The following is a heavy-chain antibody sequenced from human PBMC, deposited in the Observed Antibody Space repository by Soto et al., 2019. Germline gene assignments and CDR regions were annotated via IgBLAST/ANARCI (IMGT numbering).Heavy chain of an antibody. V-gene: IGHV3-23*01. J-gene: IGHJ4*02. Sequence: EVQLLESGGGLVQPGGSLRLSCAASGFTFSSYAMSWVRQAPGKGLEWVSAISGSGGSTYYADSVKGRFTISRDNSMNTLYLQMISLRAEDTAVYYCAKMGVVVVAATISPFDYWGQGTLVTVSS. D-gene: IGHD2-15*01. CDR1: GFTFSSYA. CDR2: ISGSGGST. CDR3: AKMGVVVVAATISPFDY.